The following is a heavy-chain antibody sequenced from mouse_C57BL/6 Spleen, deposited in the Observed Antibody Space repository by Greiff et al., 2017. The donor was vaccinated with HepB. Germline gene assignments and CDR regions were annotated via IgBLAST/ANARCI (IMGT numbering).Heavy chain of an antibody. CDR2: ISSGGSYT. CDR3: ARQGTTVVGDAMDY. Sequence: EVHLVESGGDLVKPGGSLKLSCAASGFTFSSYGMSWVRQTPDKRLEWVATISSGGSYTYYPDSVKGRFTISRDNAKNTLYLQMSSLKSEDTAMYYCARQGTTVVGDAMDYWGQGTSVTVSS. J-gene: IGHJ4*01. CDR1: GFTFSSYG. V-gene: IGHV5-6*01. D-gene: IGHD1-1*01.